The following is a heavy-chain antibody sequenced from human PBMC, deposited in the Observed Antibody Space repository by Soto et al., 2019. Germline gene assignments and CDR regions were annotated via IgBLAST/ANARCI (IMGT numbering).Heavy chain of an antibody. Sequence: SETLSLTCTVSGGSISSYYWSWIRQPPGKGLEWIGYIYYSGSTNYNPSLKSRVTISVDTSKDQFSLKLSSVTAADTAVYYCARRYGGNFDYWGQGTLVTVS. J-gene: IGHJ4*02. CDR2: IYYSGST. D-gene: IGHD1-26*01. CDR3: ARRYGGNFDY. CDR1: GGSISSYY. V-gene: IGHV4-59*01.